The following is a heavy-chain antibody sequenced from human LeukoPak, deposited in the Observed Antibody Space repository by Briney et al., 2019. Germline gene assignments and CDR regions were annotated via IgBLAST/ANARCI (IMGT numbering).Heavy chain of an antibody. CDR2: INPNSGGT. D-gene: IGHD6-13*01. J-gene: IGHJ4*02. Sequence: ASVKVSCKASGYTFTGYYMHWVRQAPGQGLEWMGWINPNSGGTNYAQKFQGRVTMTRDTYISTAYMELSRLRSEDTAVYYCARSRHIGYSSSWYYFDYWGQGTLVTVSS. CDR1: GYTFTGYY. V-gene: IGHV1-2*02. CDR3: ARSRHIGYSSSWYYFDY.